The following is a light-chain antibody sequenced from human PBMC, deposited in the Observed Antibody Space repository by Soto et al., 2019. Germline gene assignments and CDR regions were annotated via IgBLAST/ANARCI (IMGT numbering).Light chain of an antibody. Sequence: IQMTQSPSFLSASVGDRVNITCRASQSIGKHLNWYQQKPGKAPKLLIYAAFSLQSGVPSRFSGSGSGTDFTLTISSLQPEDFATYYCQPSYSNPTFGTGQRLEIK. CDR2: AAF. J-gene: IGKJ5*01. V-gene: IGKV1-39*01. CDR1: QSIGKH. CDR3: QPSYSNPT.